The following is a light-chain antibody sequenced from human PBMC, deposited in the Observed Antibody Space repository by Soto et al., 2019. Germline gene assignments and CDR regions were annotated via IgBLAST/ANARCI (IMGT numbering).Light chain of an antibody. CDR2: GAS. CDR3: QQDNNWPSGGYT. J-gene: IGKJ2*01. Sequence: EIVMTQSPATLSVSPGERANLSCRASQSVSSNLAWYQQKPGQAPRLLIYGASTRATGIPARFSGSGSGTELTLTISSLQSEDFAVYYCQQDNNWPSGGYTFGQGTKLEIK. CDR1: QSVSSN. V-gene: IGKV3-15*01.